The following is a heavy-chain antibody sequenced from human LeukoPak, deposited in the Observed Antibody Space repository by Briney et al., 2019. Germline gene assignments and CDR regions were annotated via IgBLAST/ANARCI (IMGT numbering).Heavy chain of an antibody. D-gene: IGHD2-2*01. J-gene: IGHJ4*02. Sequence: TLSLTCTVSGDSISSNSIYYWSWIRQPAGKGLEWIGRTHTSGTTSYNPSLQSRVTMSVDTSKNQFSLKLSSVTAADTAVYYCARHHYQLSALDSWGQGTLVTVSS. CDR1: GDSISSNSIYY. V-gene: IGHV4-61*02. CDR2: THTSGTT. CDR3: ARHHYQLSALDS.